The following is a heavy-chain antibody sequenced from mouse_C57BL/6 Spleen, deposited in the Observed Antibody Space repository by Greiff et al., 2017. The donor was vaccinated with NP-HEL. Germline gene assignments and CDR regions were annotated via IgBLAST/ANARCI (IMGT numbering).Heavy chain of an antibody. CDR2: IYPGSGST. Sequence: VQLQQPGAELVKPGASVKMSCKASGYTFTSYWITWVKQRPGQGLEWIGDIYPGSGSTNYNEKFKSKATLTVDTSSSTAYMQLSSLTSEDSAVYYCARSLDGVSYAMDYWGQGTSVTVSS. V-gene: IGHV1-55*01. J-gene: IGHJ4*01. CDR3: ARSLDGVSYAMDY. CDR1: GYTFTSYW. D-gene: IGHD2-3*01.